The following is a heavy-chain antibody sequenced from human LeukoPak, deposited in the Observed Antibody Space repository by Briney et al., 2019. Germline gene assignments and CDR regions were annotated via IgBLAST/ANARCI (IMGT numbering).Heavy chain of an antibody. D-gene: IGHD3-22*01. CDR3: ARVRRIGDSSVFDY. J-gene: IGHJ4*02. Sequence: ASVKVSCMASGYTFTGYYVHWVRQAPGQGLEWMGWISPNSGDTSYAQQFQGRATMTGDMSISTAYMELSRLRYDDTAVYYCARVRRIGDSSVFDYWGQGTVVTVSS. V-gene: IGHV1-2*02. CDR2: ISPNSGDT. CDR1: GYTFTGYY.